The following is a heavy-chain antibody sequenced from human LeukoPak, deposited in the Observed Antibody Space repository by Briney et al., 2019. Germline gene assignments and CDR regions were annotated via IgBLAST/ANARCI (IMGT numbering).Heavy chain of an antibody. V-gene: IGHV3-23*01. J-gene: IGHJ4*02. D-gene: IGHD3-10*01. CDR1: GFTFSSYG. Sequence: GGSLRLSCAASGFTFSSYGMSWVRQAPGKGLEWVSAISGSGGSTYYADSVKGRFTISRDNSKNTLYLQMNSLRAEDTAVYYCAKGPYYYGSGLETDYWGQGTLVTVSS. CDR2: ISGSGGST. CDR3: AKGPYYYGSGLETDY.